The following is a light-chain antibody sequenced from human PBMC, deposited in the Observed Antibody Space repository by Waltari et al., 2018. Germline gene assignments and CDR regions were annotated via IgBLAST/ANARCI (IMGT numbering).Light chain of an antibody. Sequence: DIQMTQSPSSLSASVGDRVTLTCRASQSISSHLNWYQQKPGKAPQLLIFAASSLQSGVPSRFSGSGSGTDFTLTIGSLQPDDFATYYCQQYMTNSWTFGQGTRVEVK. V-gene: IGKV1-39*01. CDR1: QSISSH. CDR3: QQYMTNSWT. CDR2: AAS. J-gene: IGKJ1*01.